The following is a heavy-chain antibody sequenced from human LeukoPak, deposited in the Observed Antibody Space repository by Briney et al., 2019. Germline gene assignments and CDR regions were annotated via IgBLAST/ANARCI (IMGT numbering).Heavy chain of an antibody. CDR3: AREHSGSFDAFDI. J-gene: IGHJ3*02. V-gene: IGHV3-7*01. Sequence: PGGSLRLSCAASGFTFSSYSMSWVRQAPGKGLEWVANIKQDGSEKYYVDSVKGRFTISRDNAKNSLYLQMNSLRAEDTAVYYCAREHSGSFDAFDIWGQGTMVTVSS. CDR1: GFTFSSYS. D-gene: IGHD1-26*01. CDR2: IKQDGSEK.